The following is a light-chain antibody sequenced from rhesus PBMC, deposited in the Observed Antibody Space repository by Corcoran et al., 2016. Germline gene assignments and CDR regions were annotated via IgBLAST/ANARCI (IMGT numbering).Light chain of an antibody. V-gene: IGKV3-24*04. CDR3: EQSSNLLT. CDR2: GAS. CDR1: QSVGSY. Sequence: ETVVTQSPATLSLSPGERATLPCRASQSVGSYLAWYQQKPGQAPRLLSYGASSRATVIPDRCSGSGSATDFSLPISILEPENVGVYYCEQSSNLLTFSQGAKVEI. J-gene: IGKJ1*01.